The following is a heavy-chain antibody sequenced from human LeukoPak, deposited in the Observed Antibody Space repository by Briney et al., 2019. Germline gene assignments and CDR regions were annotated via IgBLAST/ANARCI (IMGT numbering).Heavy chain of an antibody. V-gene: IGHV1-69*13. D-gene: IGHD3-22*01. CDR3: ASDHYYDSSGYYFY. Sequence: SVKVSCKASGGTFSSYAISWVRQAPGQGLEWMEGIIPIFGTANYAQKFQGRVTITADESTSTAYMELSSLRSEDTAVYYCASDHYYDSSGYYFYWGQGTLVTVSS. CDR1: GGTFSSYA. J-gene: IGHJ4*02. CDR2: IIPIFGTA.